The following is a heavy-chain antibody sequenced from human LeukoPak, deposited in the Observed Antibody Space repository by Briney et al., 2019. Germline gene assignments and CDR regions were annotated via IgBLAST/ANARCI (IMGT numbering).Heavy chain of an antibody. Sequence: SETLSLTCTVSGGYISSYYWSSIPHPPGKGLECIGYIFNSVSTNYNPSLKSRVTISVDTSKKQFSLKLSSVTAADTAVYFCALGDCSSTSCYVFDYWGQGTLVTVSS. V-gene: IGHV4-59*01. CDR1: GGYISSYY. CDR3: ALGDCSSTSCYVFDY. J-gene: IGHJ4*02. D-gene: IGHD2-2*01. CDR2: IFNSVST.